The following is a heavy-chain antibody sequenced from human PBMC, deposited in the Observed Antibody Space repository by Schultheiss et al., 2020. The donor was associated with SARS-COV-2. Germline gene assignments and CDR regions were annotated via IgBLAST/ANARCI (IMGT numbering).Heavy chain of an antibody. J-gene: IGHJ6*02. CDR2: ISSSSSYI. CDR1: GFTFSSYS. D-gene: IGHD3-3*01. CDR3: ARVNTIFGVVNHYYGMDV. Sequence: VGSLRLSCAASGFTFSSYSMNWVRQAPGKGLEWVSSISSSSSYIYYADSVKGRFTISRDNAKNSLYLQMNSLRAEDTAVYYCARVNTIFGVVNHYYGMDVWGQGPTVTVSS. V-gene: IGHV3-21*01.